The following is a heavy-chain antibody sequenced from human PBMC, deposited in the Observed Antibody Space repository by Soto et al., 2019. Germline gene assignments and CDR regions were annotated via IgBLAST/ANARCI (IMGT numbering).Heavy chain of an antibody. CDR2: INAGNGNT. J-gene: IGHJ4*02. V-gene: IGHV1-3*01. CDR1: GYTFTSYA. D-gene: IGHD5-12*01. CDR3: ARAKGLSGYDYRLFDY. Sequence: ASVKVSCKASGYTFTSYAMHWVRQAPGQRLEWMGWINAGNGNTKYSQKFQGRVTITRDTSASTAYMELSSLRSEDTAVYYRARAKGLSGYDYRLFDYWGQGTLVTVSS.